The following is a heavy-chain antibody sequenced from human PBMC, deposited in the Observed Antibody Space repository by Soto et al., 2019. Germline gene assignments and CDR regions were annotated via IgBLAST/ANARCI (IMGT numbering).Heavy chain of an antibody. J-gene: IGHJ4*02. CDR1: GYTFTGYY. D-gene: IGHD6-19*01. CDR2: INPNSGGT. Sequence: QVQLVQSGAEVKKPGASVKVSCKASGYTFTGYYMHWVRQAPGQGLEWMGWINPNSGGTNYAQKFQGWGTMTRDTSISTAYMELSRLRSDDTAVYYCAREDNPQAGTGTGGFDYWGQGTLVTVSS. V-gene: IGHV1-2*04. CDR3: AREDNPQAGTGTGGFDY.